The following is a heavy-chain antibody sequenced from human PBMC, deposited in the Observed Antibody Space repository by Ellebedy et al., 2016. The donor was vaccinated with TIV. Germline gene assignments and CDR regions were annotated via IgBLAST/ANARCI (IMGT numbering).Heavy chain of an antibody. J-gene: IGHJ6*02. CDR2: IGTAGDT. CDR3: ARVGFTVTRDGYYYHGMDV. CDR1: GFTFSSYD. D-gene: IGHD4-17*01. Sequence: GESLKISCAASGFTFSSYDMHWVRQTTGKALEWVSAIGTAGDTFYPGSVKGRFTISRENAKNSLYLQMNSLRAGDTAVYYCARVGFTVTRDGYYYHGMDVWGQGTTVTVSS. V-gene: IGHV3-13*01.